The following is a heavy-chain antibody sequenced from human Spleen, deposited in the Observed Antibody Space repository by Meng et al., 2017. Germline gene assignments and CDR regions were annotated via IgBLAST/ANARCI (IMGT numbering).Heavy chain of an antibody. V-gene: IGHV3-23*04. CDR1: GFLFSSYN. Sequence: EVPLVESGGGVVQPGGSLRLSCAASGFLFSSYNMIWVRQAAGKGVEWVSVISESGETTYYADSVRGRFTISRDNSKNMLYLQMDSLRAEDTALYYCAKDFNWNDDYWGQGALVTVSS. CDR3: AKDFNWNDDY. D-gene: IGHD1-20*01. CDR2: ISESGETT. J-gene: IGHJ4*02.